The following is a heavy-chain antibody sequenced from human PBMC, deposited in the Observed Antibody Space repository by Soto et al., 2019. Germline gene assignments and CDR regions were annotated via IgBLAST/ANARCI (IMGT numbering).Heavy chain of an antibody. V-gene: IGHV1-18*01. CDR2: ISAYNGNT. J-gene: IGHJ4*02. CDR1: GYTFSSYG. D-gene: IGHD4-17*01. Sequence: SSVKVSCKASGYTFSSYGISWVRQAPGQGLEGMGWISAYNGNTNYAQKLQGRVTMTTDTSTSTAYMELRSLRSDDTAVYYCARGHDYGVEFDYWGQGTLVTVSS. CDR3: ARGHDYGVEFDY.